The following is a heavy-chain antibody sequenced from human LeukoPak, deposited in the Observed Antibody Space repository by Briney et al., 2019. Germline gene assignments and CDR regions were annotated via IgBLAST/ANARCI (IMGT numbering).Heavy chain of an antibody. V-gene: IGHV3-9*01. D-gene: IGHD5-18*01. CDR3: AKDIAVDTAMGDWYFDL. J-gene: IGHJ2*01. CDR2: ISWNSGSI. CDR1: GFTLDDYA. Sequence: GGSLRLSCAASGFTLDDYAMHWVRQAPGKGLEWVSGISWNSGSIGYADSVKGRFTISRDNAKNSLYLQMNSLRAEDTALYYCAKDIAVDTAMGDWYFDLWGRGTLVTVS.